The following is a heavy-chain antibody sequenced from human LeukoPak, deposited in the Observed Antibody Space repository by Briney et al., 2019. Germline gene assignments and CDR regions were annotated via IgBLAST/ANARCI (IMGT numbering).Heavy chain of an antibody. CDR3: ARSRYCSSTSCYTFGY. V-gene: IGHV4-59*01. CDR1: GGSISSYY. J-gene: IGHJ4*02. CDR2: IYYSGST. D-gene: IGHD2-2*02. Sequence: PSETLSLTCTVSGGSISSYYWSWIRQPPGKGLEWIGYIYYSGSTNYNPSLKSRVTISVDTSKNQFSLKLSSVTAADTAVYYCARSRYCSSTSCYTFGYWGQGTLVTVSS.